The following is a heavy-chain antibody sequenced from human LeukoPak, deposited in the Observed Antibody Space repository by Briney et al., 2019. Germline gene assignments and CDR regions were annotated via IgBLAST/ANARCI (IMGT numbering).Heavy chain of an antibody. CDR2: IYPDDSDT. J-gene: IGHJ4*02. CDR1: GYTFSIYW. Sequence: GESLKISCKGSGYTFSIYWIGWVRQMPGKGLEWMGIIYPDDSDTRYSPSFQGQVTISADKSTSTAYLQWSSLKASDTAMYYCARRTSYGSGSYYQYFDYWGQGTLVTVSS. V-gene: IGHV5-51*01. CDR3: ARRTSYGSGSYYQYFDY. D-gene: IGHD3-10*01.